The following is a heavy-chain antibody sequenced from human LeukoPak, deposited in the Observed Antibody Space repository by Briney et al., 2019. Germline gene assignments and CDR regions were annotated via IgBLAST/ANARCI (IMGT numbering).Heavy chain of an antibody. V-gene: IGHV4-31*03. CDR1: GGSISSGGYY. J-gene: IGHJ5*02. CDR2: IYYSGST. CDR3: ARRFGLVCSSTSCAPQNWFDP. D-gene: IGHD2-2*01. Sequence: SETLSLTCIVSGGSISSGGYYWSWIRQHPGKGLEWIGYIYYSGSTYYNPSLKSRVTISVDTSKNQFSLKLSSVTAADTAVYYCARRFGLVCSSTSCAPQNWFDPWGQGTLVTVSS.